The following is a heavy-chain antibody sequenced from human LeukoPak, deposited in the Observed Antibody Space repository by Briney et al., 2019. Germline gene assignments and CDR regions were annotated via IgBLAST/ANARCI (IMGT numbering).Heavy chain of an antibody. CDR3: ARDLYSSGWYPPNY. D-gene: IGHD6-19*01. Sequence: ASVKVSCKASGYTFTSYGISWVRQAPGQGLEWMGWISAYNGNTNYAQKLQGRVTMTTDTSTSTAYMELGSLRSDDTAVYYCARDLYSSGWYPPNYWGQGTLVTVSS. CDR1: GYTFTSYG. CDR2: ISAYNGNT. J-gene: IGHJ4*02. V-gene: IGHV1-18*01.